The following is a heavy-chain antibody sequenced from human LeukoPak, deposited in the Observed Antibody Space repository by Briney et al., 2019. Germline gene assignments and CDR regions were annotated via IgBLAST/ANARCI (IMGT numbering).Heavy chain of an antibody. CDR1: GGSISSGGYS. J-gene: IGHJ4*02. CDR2: IYHSGST. Sequence: PSETLSLTCAVSGGSISSGGYSWSWIRQPPGKGLEWIGYIYHSGSTYYNPSLKSRVTISVDRSKNQFSLKLSSVTAADTAVYYCARGEVATKNPHFDYWGQGTLVTVSS. V-gene: IGHV4-30-2*01. D-gene: IGHD5-24*01. CDR3: ARGEVATKNPHFDY.